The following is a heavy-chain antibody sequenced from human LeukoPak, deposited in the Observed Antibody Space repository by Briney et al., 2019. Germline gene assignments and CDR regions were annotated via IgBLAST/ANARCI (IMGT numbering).Heavy chain of an antibody. CDR2: IYTSGST. D-gene: IGHD3-3*01. CDR3: AREGYDFWSGYDAFDI. J-gene: IGHJ3*02. CDR1: GGSISSYY. Sequence: SETLSLTCTVSGGSISSYYWSWIRQPAGKGLEWIGRIYTSGSTNYNPSLKSRVTMSVDTSKNQFSLKLSSVTAADTAVYYCAREGYDFWSGYDAFDIWGQGTMVTVSS. V-gene: IGHV4-4*07.